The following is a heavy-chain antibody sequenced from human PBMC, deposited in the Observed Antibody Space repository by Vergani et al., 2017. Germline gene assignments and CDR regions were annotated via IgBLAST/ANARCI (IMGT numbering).Heavy chain of an antibody. CDR3: ARETRDTPSALDY. CDR2: TRYDGIVE. Sequence: QVQLVESGGGVVQPGGSLRLSCASSGFTFTNYGMHWVRQAPGKGLEWVAFTRYDGIVEYYGDSVRGRFTISRDNSKNTLYLQMNRLRPEETAVYYCARETRDTPSALDYWGQGTLVTVSS. J-gene: IGHJ4*02. V-gene: IGHV3-30*02. CDR1: GFTFTNYG. D-gene: IGHD5-24*01.